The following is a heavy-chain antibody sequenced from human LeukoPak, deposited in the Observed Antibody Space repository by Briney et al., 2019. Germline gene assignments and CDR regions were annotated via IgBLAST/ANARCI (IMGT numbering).Heavy chain of an antibody. V-gene: IGHV4-39*07. CDR1: GGSISTSSYY. CDR2: IFYSGST. CDR3: ARERGGGYTKDYFDY. J-gene: IGHJ4*02. Sequence: TSETLSLTCTVSGGSISTSSYYWGWVRQPPGKGLEWIGNIFYSGSTYYSPSLKSRVTISLDTSKNQFSLKLSSVTAADTAVYYCARERGGGYTKDYFDYWGQGTLVTVSS. D-gene: IGHD2-15*01.